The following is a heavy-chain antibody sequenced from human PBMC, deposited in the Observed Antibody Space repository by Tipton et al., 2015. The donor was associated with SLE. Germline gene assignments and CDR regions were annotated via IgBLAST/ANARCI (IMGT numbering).Heavy chain of an antibody. Sequence: TLSLTCGVSGGSISSGDYFWTWLRQPPGMGLQWIGHFYPSGSTYHNPSLQSRVTISADVSKNQFSLKLSSVTAADTAVYYCAAGLILHYFDYWGQGTLVTVSS. J-gene: IGHJ4*02. CDR1: GGSISSGDYF. D-gene: IGHD2-15*01. V-gene: IGHV4-30-2*01. CDR2: FYPSGST. CDR3: AAGLILHYFDY.